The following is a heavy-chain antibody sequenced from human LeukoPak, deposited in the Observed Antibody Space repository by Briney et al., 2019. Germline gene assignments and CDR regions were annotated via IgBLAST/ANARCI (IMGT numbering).Heavy chain of an antibody. D-gene: IGHD6-13*01. CDR1: GGTFSSYA. CDR3: ANTGYSIRRYFDY. V-gene: IGHV1-69*13. CDR2: IIPIFGTA. J-gene: IGHJ4*02. Sequence: SVKVSCKASGGTFSSYAISWVRQAPGQGLEWMGGIIPIFGTANYAQKFQGRVTITADESTSTAYMELSSLRSEDTAIYYCANTGYSIRRYFDYWGQGTLVTVSS.